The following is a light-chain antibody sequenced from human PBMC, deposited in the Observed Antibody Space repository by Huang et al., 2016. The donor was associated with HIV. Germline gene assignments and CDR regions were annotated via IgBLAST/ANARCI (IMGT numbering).Light chain of an antibody. V-gene: IGKV1-16*02. J-gene: IGKJ2*01. CDR2: AAS. Sequence: DIQITQSPSSLSASVGDRVPIPCRASPGSNNYLAWFQQKPGKAPKSLIYAASSLQSWFPSKFGGSGSWTDFTLAISSLQPEDFATYYCQQYNSYPYTFGQGTKVEIK. CDR3: QQYNSYPYT. CDR1: PGSNNY.